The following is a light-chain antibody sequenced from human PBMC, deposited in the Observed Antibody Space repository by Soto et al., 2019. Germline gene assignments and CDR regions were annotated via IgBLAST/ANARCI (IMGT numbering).Light chain of an antibody. Sequence: EIVLTQSPATLSLSPGERATLSCRASQSVSSYLAWYQQKPGQAPRLLIYDASNRATGIPARFSGSGSGTDFTLTISSLAPEDFAVYYCQQRLTFGEGTKVEI. CDR1: QSVSSY. CDR3: QQRLT. V-gene: IGKV3-11*01. CDR2: DAS. J-gene: IGKJ4*01.